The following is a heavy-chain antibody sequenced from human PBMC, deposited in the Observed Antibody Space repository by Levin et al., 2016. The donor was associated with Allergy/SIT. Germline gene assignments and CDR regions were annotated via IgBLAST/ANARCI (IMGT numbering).Heavy chain of an antibody. V-gene: IGHV3-21*01. CDR2: ISSSSSYI. CDR1: GFTFSNAW. CDR3: ARASRYSSDAFDI. Sequence: GGSLRLSCAASGFTFSNAWMSWVRQAPGKGLEWVSSISSSSSYIYYADSVKGRFTISRDNAKNSLYLQMNSLRAEDTAVYYCARASRYSSDAFDIWGQGTMVTVSS. J-gene: IGHJ3*02. D-gene: IGHD6-13*01.